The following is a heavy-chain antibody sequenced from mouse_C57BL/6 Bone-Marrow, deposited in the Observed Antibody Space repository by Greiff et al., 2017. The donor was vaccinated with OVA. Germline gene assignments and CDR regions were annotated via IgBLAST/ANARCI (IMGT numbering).Heavy chain of an antibody. D-gene: IGHD4-1*01. CDR1: GYTFTSYW. CDR3: ARKANWDFLYYFDY. CDR2: IDPSDSYT. V-gene: IGHV1-69*01. Sequence: QVQLQQPGAELVMPGASVKLSCKASGYTFTSYWMHWVKQRPGQGLEWIGEIDPSDSYTNYNQKFKGKSTLTVDKSSSTAYMQLSSLTSEDSAVYYCARKANWDFLYYFDYWGQGTTLTVSS. J-gene: IGHJ2*01.